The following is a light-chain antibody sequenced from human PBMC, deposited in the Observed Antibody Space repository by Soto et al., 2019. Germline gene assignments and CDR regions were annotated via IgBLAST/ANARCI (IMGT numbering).Light chain of an antibody. CDR1: QSIDSW. V-gene: IGKV1-5*01. CDR3: QQDNSYL. CDR2: DAS. J-gene: IGKJ3*01. Sequence: DIQMTQSPSTLSASVGDRVTITCRASQSIDSWLAWYQQKPGKAPKLLIYDASSLESGVPSRFSGSGSGTEFTLTISSLQPDDFATYYCQQDNSYLFGPGTKVDIK.